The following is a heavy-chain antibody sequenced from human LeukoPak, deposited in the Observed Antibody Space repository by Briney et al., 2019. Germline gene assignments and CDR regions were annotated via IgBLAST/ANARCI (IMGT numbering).Heavy chain of an antibody. V-gene: IGHV1-69*05. CDR2: IIPIFGTA. Sequence: ASVKVSCKASGGTFSIYAISWVRQAPGQGREGMGRIIPIFGTANYAHKFHGRGAITTDESTSTAYMELSSLRSEDTAVYYCARGPPYYYDSSGYAGYWGQGTLVTVSS. CDR3: ARGPPYYYDSSGYAGY. CDR1: GGTFSIYA. J-gene: IGHJ4*02. D-gene: IGHD3-22*01.